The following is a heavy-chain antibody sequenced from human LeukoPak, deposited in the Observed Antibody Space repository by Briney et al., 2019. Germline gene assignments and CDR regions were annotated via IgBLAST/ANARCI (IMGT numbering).Heavy chain of an antibody. Sequence: PGGSLRLSCAASGFTFSSYWMSWVRQAPGKGLEWIGYIYYSGSTNYNPSLKSRVTISVETSKNEFSLKLRSVTAADTAVYYCARVTGYRIEDYFDYWGQGTLVTVSS. CDR3: ARVTGYRIEDYFDY. CDR2: IYYSGST. D-gene: IGHD6-13*01. V-gene: IGHV4-59*01. J-gene: IGHJ4*02. CDR1: GFTFSSYW.